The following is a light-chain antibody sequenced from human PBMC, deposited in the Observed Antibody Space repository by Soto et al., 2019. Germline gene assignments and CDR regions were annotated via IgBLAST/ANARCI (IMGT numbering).Light chain of an antibody. CDR1: SSDVGRYNY. V-gene: IGLV2-8*01. CDR3: SSYAGNSRYV. CDR2: EVS. Sequence: QAVVTQPRSASGSPGQSVTISCTGTSSDVGRYNYISWYQQRPGKAPKLIIYEVSKRPSGVPDRLSGFKYGNTASLTVSGLQAEDEADYYCSSYAGNSRYVFGTGTKVTVL. J-gene: IGLJ1*01.